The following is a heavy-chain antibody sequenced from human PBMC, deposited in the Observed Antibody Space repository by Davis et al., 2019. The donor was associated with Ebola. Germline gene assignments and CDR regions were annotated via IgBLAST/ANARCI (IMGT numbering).Heavy chain of an antibody. CDR3: ARGYCSGGSCYSGYYYYGMDV. CDR1: GDTFSSYA. J-gene: IGHJ6*02. Sequence: SVKVSCKASGDTFSSYAISWVQQAPGQGLEWMGRIIPILGIANYAQKFQGRVTITADKSTSTAYMELSSLRSEDTAVYYCARGYCSGGSCYSGYYYYGMDVWGQGTTVTVSS. CDR2: IIPILGIA. D-gene: IGHD2-15*01. V-gene: IGHV1-69*04.